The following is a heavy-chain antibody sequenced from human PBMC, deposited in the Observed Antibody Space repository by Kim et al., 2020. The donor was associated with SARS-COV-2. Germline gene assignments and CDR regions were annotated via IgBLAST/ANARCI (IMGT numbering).Heavy chain of an antibody. CDR3: ARGGGGKFYDFWSGYLPAGMDV. CDR2: INHSGST. CDR1: GGSFSGYY. Sequence: SETLSLTCAVYGGSFSGYYWSWIRQPPGKGLEWIGEINHSGSTNYNPSLKSRVTISVDTSKNQFSLKLSSVTAADTAVYYCARGGGGKFYDFWSGYLPAGMDVWGQGTTVTVSS. V-gene: IGHV4-34*01. D-gene: IGHD3-3*01. J-gene: IGHJ6*02.